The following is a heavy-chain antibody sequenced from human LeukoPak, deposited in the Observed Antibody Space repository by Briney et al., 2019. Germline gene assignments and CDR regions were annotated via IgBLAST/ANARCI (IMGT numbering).Heavy chain of an antibody. V-gene: IGHV3-48*03. CDR3: ARDRYNAYFHY. Sequence: GGSLRLSCAASGFTFNNCEMNWIRQAPGKGLEWISYISSSAITIYYADSVNGRFTISRDNAKNSLYLQMNSLRVEDTAVYYCARDRYNAYFHYWGQGTLVTVSS. CDR2: ISSSAITI. D-gene: IGHD3-9*01. CDR1: GFTFNNCE. J-gene: IGHJ1*01.